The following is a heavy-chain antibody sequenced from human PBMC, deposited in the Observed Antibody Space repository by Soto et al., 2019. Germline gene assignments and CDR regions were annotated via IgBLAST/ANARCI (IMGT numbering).Heavy chain of an antibody. Sequence: PGGSLRLSCAASGFTFSDYYMSWIRQAPGKGLEWVSYISSSGSTIYYADSVKGRFTISRDNAENSLYLQMNSLRAEDTAVYYCARAYDFWSGYPNDYWGQGTLVTVSS. J-gene: IGHJ4*02. CDR2: ISSSGSTI. CDR3: ARAYDFWSGYPNDY. D-gene: IGHD3-3*01. CDR1: GFTFSDYY. V-gene: IGHV3-11*01.